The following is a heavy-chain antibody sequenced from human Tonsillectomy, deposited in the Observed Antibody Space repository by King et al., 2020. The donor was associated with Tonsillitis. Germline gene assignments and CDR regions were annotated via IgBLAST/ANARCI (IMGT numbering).Heavy chain of an antibody. Sequence: VQLQQWGAGLLKPSETLSLPCAVNGGSFSGYYWSWIRQPPGKGLEWIGKINHSGSTNYNPSLKSRVTISVDTSKNQISLKLNSVTAADTAVYYCARLDWFDPWGREPWSPSPQ. CDR1: GGSFSGYY. CDR2: INHSGST. J-gene: IGHJ5*02. CDR3: ARLDWFDP. V-gene: IGHV4-34*01.